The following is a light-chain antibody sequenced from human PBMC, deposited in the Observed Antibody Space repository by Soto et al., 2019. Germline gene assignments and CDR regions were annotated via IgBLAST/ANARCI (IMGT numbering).Light chain of an antibody. V-gene: IGKV3-20*01. Sequence: EIVLTQSPGTLSLSPGERATLSCRASQGVNGNYLTWYQQKPGQAPRLLIYGASSRATGIPDRFSGSGSGTDFTLTISRLEPEDFAVYYCQQYGSSFRYTFGQGTKLEIK. CDR2: GAS. CDR3: QQYGSSFRYT. CDR1: QGVNGNY. J-gene: IGKJ2*01.